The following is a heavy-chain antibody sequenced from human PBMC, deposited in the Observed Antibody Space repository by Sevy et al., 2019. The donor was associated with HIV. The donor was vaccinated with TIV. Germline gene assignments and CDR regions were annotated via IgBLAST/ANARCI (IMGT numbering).Heavy chain of an antibody. CDR2: ISSSSSYI. Sequence: GGSLRLSCAASGFTFSSYSMNWVRQAPGKGLEWVSSISSSSSYIYYADSVKGRFTISGDNAKNSLYLQMNSLRAEDTAVYYCATSGSGSYSEYFQHWGQGTLVTVSS. CDR1: GFTFSSYS. J-gene: IGHJ1*01. D-gene: IGHD1-26*01. V-gene: IGHV3-21*01. CDR3: ATSGSGSYSEYFQH.